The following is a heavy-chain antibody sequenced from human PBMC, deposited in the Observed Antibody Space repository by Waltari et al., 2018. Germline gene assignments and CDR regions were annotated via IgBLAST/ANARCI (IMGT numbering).Heavy chain of an antibody. CDR1: GYSISSGYY. Sequence: QVQLQESGPGLVKPSETLSLTCAVSGYSISSGYYWGWIRQPPGKGLEWIGSIYHSGSTYDNPSLKIRVTISVDTSKNLFSLKLSSVTAADTAVYYCARHIGDYVLDYWGQGTLVTVSS. V-gene: IGHV4-38-2*01. D-gene: IGHD4-17*01. J-gene: IGHJ4*02. CDR3: ARHIGDYVLDY. CDR2: IYHSGST.